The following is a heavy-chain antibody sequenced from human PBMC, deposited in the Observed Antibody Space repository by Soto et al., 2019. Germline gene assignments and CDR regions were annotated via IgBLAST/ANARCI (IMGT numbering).Heavy chain of an antibody. D-gene: IGHD2-21*01. CDR1: GFSLSDYG. J-gene: IGHJ4*02. CDR2: ISFDGGDT. CDR3: ARGRWQKYCANPYCFTFDS. V-gene: IGHV3-30*03. Sequence: QVQLVESGGGVVQPGRSLRLSCTASGFSLSDYGMHWVRQAPGKGREWVAFISFDGGDTYYADSLRGRFTVSRDNSKDTLYLQVNSLRDDDTAVFYCARGRWQKYCANPYCFTFDSWGQGTLVTVSS.